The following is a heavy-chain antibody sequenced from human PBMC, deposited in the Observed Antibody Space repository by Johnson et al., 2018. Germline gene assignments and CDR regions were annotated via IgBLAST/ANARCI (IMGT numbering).Heavy chain of an antibody. CDR3: AKVALRYFDWLHAAFDI. V-gene: IGHV3-30*18. J-gene: IGHJ3*02. CDR1: GFTFSRYG. CDR2: ISYDGTNK. D-gene: IGHD3-9*01. Sequence: VQLLETGGGVVQPGRSLRLSCAASGFTFSRYGMHWVRQAPGKGLEWVAAISYDGTNKYYTDPVRGRFTISRDNSKNTLYLKMNSLRIEDTAVYYCAKVALRYFDWLHAAFDIWGQGKMVTGSS.